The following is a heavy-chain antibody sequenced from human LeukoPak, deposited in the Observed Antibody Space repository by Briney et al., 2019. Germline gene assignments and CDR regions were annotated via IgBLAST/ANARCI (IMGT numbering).Heavy chain of an antibody. CDR3: ARVSSWPKYSSSSGPADY. CDR2: ISSSSSYI. Sequence: QAGGSLRLSCAASGFTFSSYSMNWVRQAPGKGLEWVSSISSSSSYIYYADSVNGRLTISRDNAKNSLYLQMNSLRAEDTAVYYCARVSSWPKYSSSSGPADYWGQGTLVTVSS. CDR1: GFTFSSYS. D-gene: IGHD6-6*01. J-gene: IGHJ4*02. V-gene: IGHV3-21*01.